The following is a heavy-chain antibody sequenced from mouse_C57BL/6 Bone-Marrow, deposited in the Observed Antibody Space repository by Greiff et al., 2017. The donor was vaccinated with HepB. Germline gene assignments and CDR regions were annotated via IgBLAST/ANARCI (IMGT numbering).Heavy chain of an antibody. CDR1: GFTFSSYA. D-gene: IGHD2-3*01. J-gene: IGHJ2*01. CDR2: ISDGGSYT. V-gene: IGHV5-4*01. CDR3: ARDYDGYYKDFDY. Sequence: EVHLVESGGGLVKPGGSLKLSCVASGFTFSSYAMSWVRQTPEKRLEWVATISDGGSYTYYPDNVKGRFTISRDNAKNNLYLQMSHLKSEDTAMYYCARDYDGYYKDFDYWGQGTTLTVSS.